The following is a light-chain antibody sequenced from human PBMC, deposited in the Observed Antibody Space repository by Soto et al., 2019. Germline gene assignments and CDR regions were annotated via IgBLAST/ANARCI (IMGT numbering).Light chain of an antibody. J-gene: IGLJ2*01. Sequence: QSVLTQPPSVSGAPGQRVTISCTGSSSNIGAGYDVHWYQPLPGTAPKLLIYGNSNRPSGVPDRFSGSKSGTSASLAITGLQAEDEADYYSQSYDSSLSGSVVGGGTKLTVL. CDR3: QSYDSSLSGSV. V-gene: IGLV1-40*01. CDR1: SSNIGAGYD. CDR2: GNS.